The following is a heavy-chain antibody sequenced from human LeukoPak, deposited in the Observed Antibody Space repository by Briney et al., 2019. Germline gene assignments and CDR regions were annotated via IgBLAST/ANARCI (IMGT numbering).Heavy chain of an antibody. CDR2: FDPEDGET. V-gene: IGHV1-24*01. J-gene: IGHJ5*02. Sequence: ASVKVSCKVSGYTFIELSMHWVRQAPGQGLEWMGGFDPEDGETIYAQKFQGRVTMTEDTSTDTAYMELSSLSSEDTAVYYCATAGGCSGGTCYESPLYNWFDPWGQGTLVTVSS. CDR3: ATAGGCSGGTCYESPLYNWFDP. CDR1: GYTFIELS. D-gene: IGHD2-15*01.